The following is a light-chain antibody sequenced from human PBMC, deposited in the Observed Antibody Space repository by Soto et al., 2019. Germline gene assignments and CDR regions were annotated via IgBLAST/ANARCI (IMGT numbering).Light chain of an antibody. CDR1: QTVSSNF. CDR2: DAS. CDR3: QQYNNWPPLT. J-gene: IGKJ4*01. V-gene: IGKV3-20*01. Sequence: EIVLTQSPGTLSLSPGERGTLSCRASQTVSSNFLAWYQQKPGQAPRLLIFDASTRATGIPDRFTGSGSGTDFTLTISRLEPEDFAVYYCQQYNNWPPLTFGGGTKVEIK.